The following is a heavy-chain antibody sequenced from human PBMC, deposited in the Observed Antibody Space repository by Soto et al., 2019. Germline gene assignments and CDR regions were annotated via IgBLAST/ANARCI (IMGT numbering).Heavy chain of an antibody. D-gene: IGHD3-22*01. J-gene: IGHJ4*02. CDR3: ALRAGKYYYDSSGYSLDY. Sequence: QVQLVQSGAEVKKPGSSVKVSCKASGGTFSSYAISWVRQAPGQGLEWMGGIIPIFGTANYAQKFQGRVTITADESTSTAYMELSSPRSEDTAVYYCALRAGKYYYDSSGYSLDYWGQGTLVTVSS. CDR2: IIPIFGTA. V-gene: IGHV1-69*01. CDR1: GGTFSSYA.